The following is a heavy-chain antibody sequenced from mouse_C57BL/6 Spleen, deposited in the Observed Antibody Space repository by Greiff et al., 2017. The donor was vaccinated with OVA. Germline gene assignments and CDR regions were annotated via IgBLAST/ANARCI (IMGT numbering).Heavy chain of an antibody. V-gene: IGHV7-3*01. CDR3: ARSSYYYGSSSFDY. CDR2: IRNKANGYTT. D-gene: IGHD1-1*01. CDR1: GFTFTDYY. J-gene: IGHJ2*01. Sequence: DVQLVESGGGLVQPGGSLSLSCAASGFTFTDYYMSWVRQPPGKALEWLGFIRNKANGYTTEYSASVKGRFTISRDNSQSILYLQMHALRAEDSATYYCARSSYYYGSSSFDYWGQGTTLTVSS.